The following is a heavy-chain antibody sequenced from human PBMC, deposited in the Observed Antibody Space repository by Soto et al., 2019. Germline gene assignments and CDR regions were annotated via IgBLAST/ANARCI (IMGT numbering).Heavy chain of an antibody. CDR2: ISDSGDIT. CDR1: EFTFSTYA. V-gene: IGHV3-23*01. Sequence: GGSLRLSCAASEFTFSTYAMTWVRQAPGRGLQWVATISDSGDITYYADSVKGRFTISRDNSKNTLYLQMNSLRAEDTAVYYCAREGSGSYYMDYWGQGTLVTFSS. CDR3: AREGSGSYYMDY. J-gene: IGHJ4*02. D-gene: IGHD3-10*01.